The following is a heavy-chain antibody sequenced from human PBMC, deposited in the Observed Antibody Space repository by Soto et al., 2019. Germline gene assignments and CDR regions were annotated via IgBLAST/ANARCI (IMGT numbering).Heavy chain of an antibody. CDR3: ARRSVVVTAIRGFDS. D-gene: IGHD2-21*02. CDR1: GYSFTSYW. CDR2: IDPSDSYT. Sequence: EVQLVPSGAEVKKPGESLRISCKGSGYSFTSYWISWVRQMPGKGLEWMGRIDPSDSYTNYSPSFQGHVTISADKSISTAYLQWSSLKASDTAMYYCARRSVVVTAIRGFDSWGQGTLVTVSS. J-gene: IGHJ5*01. V-gene: IGHV5-10-1*03.